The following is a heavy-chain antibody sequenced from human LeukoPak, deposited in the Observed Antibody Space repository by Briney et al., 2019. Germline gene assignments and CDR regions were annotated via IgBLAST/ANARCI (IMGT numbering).Heavy chain of an antibody. CDR1: GGSIRSSYYY. CDR3: AREGSEAFDI. V-gene: IGHV4-31*03. D-gene: IGHD3-10*01. CDR2: IYYSGST. J-gene: IGHJ3*02. Sequence: SETLSLTCTVSGGSIRSSYYYWGWIRQPPGKGLEWIGYIYYSGSTYYNPSLKSRVTISVDTSKNQFSLKLSSVTAADTAVYYCAREGSEAFDIWGQGTMVTVSS.